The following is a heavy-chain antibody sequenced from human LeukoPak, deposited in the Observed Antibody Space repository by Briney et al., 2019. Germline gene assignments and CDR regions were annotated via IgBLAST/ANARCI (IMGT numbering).Heavy chain of an antibody. CDR1: GFTFSNYW. CDR3: AREQWLLREYFDY. D-gene: IGHD6-19*01. V-gene: IGHV3-74*01. Sequence: PGGSLRLSCAASGFTFSNYWMSWVRQAPGKGLVWVSRINSDGSSRHYADSVKGRFTISRDNAKNSLYLQMNSLRAEDTAVYYCAREQWLLREYFDYWGQGTLVTVSS. J-gene: IGHJ4*02. CDR2: INSDGSSR.